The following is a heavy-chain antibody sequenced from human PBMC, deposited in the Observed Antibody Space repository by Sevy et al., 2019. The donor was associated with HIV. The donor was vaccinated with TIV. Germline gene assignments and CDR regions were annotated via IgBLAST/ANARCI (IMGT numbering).Heavy chain of an antibody. V-gene: IGHV4-31*03. D-gene: IGHD3-10*01. J-gene: IGHJ4*02. CDR3: ARETLPMVRGVLPPYFDY. CDR2: IYYSGST. CDR1: GGSISSGGYY. Sequence: SETLSLTCTVSGGSISSGGYYWSRIRQHPGKGLEWIGYIYYSGSTYYNPSLKSRVTISVDTSKNQFSLKLSSVTAADTAVYYCARETLPMVRGVLPPYFDYWGQGTLVTVSS.